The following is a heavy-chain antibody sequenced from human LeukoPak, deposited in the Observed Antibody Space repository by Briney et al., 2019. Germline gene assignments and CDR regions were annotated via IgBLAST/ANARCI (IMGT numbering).Heavy chain of an antibody. D-gene: IGHD4-17*01. CDR3: AKDWGNDYGDSSFDY. CDR2: IWSDGSNK. CDR1: GFTFSSYG. Sequence: GGSLRPSCAASGFTFSSYGMHWVRPAPGKGLGWVAVIWSDGSNKFYAGSVKGRFNLPRDNSKNTLYLQMNSLRAENTAVYYWAKDWGNDYGDSSFDYWGQGTLVTVSS. J-gene: IGHJ4*02. V-gene: IGHV3-33*06.